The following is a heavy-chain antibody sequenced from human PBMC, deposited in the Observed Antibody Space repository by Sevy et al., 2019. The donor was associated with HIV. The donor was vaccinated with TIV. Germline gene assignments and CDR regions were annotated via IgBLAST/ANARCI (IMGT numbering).Heavy chain of an antibody. J-gene: IGHJ4*02. CDR3: VKGDTSGWYAAGYYYFDY. CDR1: GFTFDDYA. Sequence: GGSLRLSCAASGFTFDDYAMHWVRQAPGKGLEWVSGISWNSGTIGYADSVKGRFTISRDNAKNSLYLQMNSLRREDTALYFCVKGDTSGWYAAGYYYFDYWGQGALVTVSS. CDR2: ISWNSGTI. V-gene: IGHV3-9*01. D-gene: IGHD6-19*01.